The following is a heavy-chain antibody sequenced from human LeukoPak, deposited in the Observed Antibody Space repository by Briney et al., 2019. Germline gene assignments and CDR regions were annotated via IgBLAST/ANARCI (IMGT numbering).Heavy chain of an antibody. CDR2: ISSSSTI. CDR3: ARGRKVGATRNYFDY. J-gene: IGHJ4*02. CDR1: GFTFSSYS. Sequence: GGSLRLSCAASGFTFSSYSMNWVRQAPGKGLEWVSYISSSSTIYYADSVKGRFTISRDNAKNSLYLQMNSLRAEDTAVYYCARGRKVGATRNYFDYWGQGTLVTVSS. D-gene: IGHD1-26*01. V-gene: IGHV3-48*01.